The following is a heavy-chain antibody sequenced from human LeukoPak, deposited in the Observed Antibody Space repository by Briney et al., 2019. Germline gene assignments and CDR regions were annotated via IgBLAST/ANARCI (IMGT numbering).Heavy chain of an antibody. J-gene: IGHJ4*02. Sequence: SETLSLTCAVYGESFSGYYWSWIRQPPGKGLEWIGEINHSGATNYNPSLRSRVTMSVDTSKNQSSLKLSSVTAADTAIYYCARAGYCGTNCYFGDWGQGTLVTVSS. D-gene: IGHD2-21*02. V-gene: IGHV4-34*01. CDR1: GESFSGYY. CDR3: ARAGYCGTNCYFGD. CDR2: INHSGAT.